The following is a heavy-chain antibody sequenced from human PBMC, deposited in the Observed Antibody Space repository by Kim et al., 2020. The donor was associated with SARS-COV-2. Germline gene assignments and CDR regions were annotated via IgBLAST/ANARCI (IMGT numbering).Heavy chain of an antibody. V-gene: IGHV4-59*13. Sequence: SETLSLTCTVSGGSISSYYWSWIRQPPGKGLEWIGYIYYSGSTNYNTPLKSRVTISVDTSKNQFSLQLSCVTAADTAVYYCSRDGPYYYYGMEVWGQGTTVTVSS. J-gene: IGHJ6*02. CDR3: SRDGPYYYYGMEV. CDR2: IYYSGST. CDR1: GGSISSYY.